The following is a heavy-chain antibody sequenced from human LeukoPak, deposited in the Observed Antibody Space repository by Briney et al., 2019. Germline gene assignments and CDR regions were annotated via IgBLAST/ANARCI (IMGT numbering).Heavy chain of an antibody. V-gene: IGHV1-46*01. D-gene: IGHD3-10*01. Sequence: GASVKVSCKVSGYTLTELSMHWVRQAPGQGLEWMGIINPSGGSTSYAQKFQGRVTMTRDTSTSTVYMELSSLRSEDTAVYYCARAYGSGSRNWFDPWGQGTLVTVSS. CDR2: INPSGGST. CDR3: ARAYGSGSRNWFDP. J-gene: IGHJ5*02. CDR1: GYTLTELS.